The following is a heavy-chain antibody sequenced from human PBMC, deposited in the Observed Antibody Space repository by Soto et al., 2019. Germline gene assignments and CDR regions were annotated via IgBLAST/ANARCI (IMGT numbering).Heavy chain of an antibody. CDR1: GYTFSNYG. D-gene: IGHD3-10*01. V-gene: IGHV1-18*01. CDR3: ARGVGSGSYYNQYNWFDP. J-gene: IGHJ5*02. CDR2: ISGYNGNT. Sequence: QVQLVQSGAEVKKPGASVKVSCKASGYTFSNYGISWVRQAPGQGLEWMGWISGYNGNTNHAQKLQGRVTMTTDTXAXTXXMELRSLRSDDTAVYYCARGVGSGSYYNQYNWFDPWGQGTLVTVSS.